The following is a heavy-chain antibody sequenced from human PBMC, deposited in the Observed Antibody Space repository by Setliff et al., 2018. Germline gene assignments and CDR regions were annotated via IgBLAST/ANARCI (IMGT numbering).Heavy chain of an antibody. J-gene: IGHJ6*03. CDR3: GRASRFGTIVYRGDYYMDV. CDR2: INTNTGFP. CDR1: GYTFTTYA. D-gene: IGHD3-10*01. V-gene: IGHV7-4-1*02. Sequence: ASVKVSCKTSGYTFTTYAINWVRQAPGQGLEWMGWINTNTGFPTYAQGFTGRFVFSLDTSVSTAYLQISSVKAEDTAVYYCGRASRFGTIVYRGDYYMDVWGKGTTVTVSS.